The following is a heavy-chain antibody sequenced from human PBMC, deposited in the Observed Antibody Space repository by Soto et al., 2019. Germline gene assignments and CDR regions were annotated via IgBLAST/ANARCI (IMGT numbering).Heavy chain of an antibody. Sequence: SVKVSCKASGGTFSSYAISWVRQAPGQGLEWMGGIIPIFGTANYAQKFQGRVTITADESTSTAYMELSSLRSEDTAVYYCARDPTLEYSSGWYWSGMDVWGQGTTVTVSS. CDR3: ARDPTLEYSSGWYWSGMDV. CDR2: IIPIFGTA. J-gene: IGHJ6*02. D-gene: IGHD6-19*01. CDR1: GGTFSSYA. V-gene: IGHV1-69*13.